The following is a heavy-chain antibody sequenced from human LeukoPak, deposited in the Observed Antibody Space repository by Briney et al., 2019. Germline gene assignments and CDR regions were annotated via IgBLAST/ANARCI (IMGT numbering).Heavy chain of an antibody. CDR3: ARAGDRSKAGDQ. D-gene: IGHD1-14*01. Sequence: SETLSLTCAAYGGSFADYYCSWIRQPPGKGLEWIGEIHPGGSFNYNSSLMSRVTISIDTSKKHFSLRQASVTAADTAFYYCARAGDRSKAGDQWGEESRVTVSS. CDR2: IHPGGSF. CDR1: GGSFADYY. J-gene: IGHJ4*02. V-gene: IGHV4-34*01.